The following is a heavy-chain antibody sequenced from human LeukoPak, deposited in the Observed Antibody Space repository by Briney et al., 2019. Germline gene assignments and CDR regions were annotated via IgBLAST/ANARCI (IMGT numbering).Heavy chain of an antibody. J-gene: IGHJ6*03. D-gene: IGHD6-6*01. CDR3: ARTVARQLVLRYYYYYMDV. Sequence: GGSLRLSCAASGFTFSSYWMSWVRQAPGKGLEWVANIKQDGNEKYYVDSVKGRFTISRDNAKNPLYLQMNSLRAEDTAVYYCARTVARQLVLRYYYYYMDVWGKGTTLTVSS. CDR2: IKQDGNEK. CDR1: GFTFSSYW. V-gene: IGHV3-7*01.